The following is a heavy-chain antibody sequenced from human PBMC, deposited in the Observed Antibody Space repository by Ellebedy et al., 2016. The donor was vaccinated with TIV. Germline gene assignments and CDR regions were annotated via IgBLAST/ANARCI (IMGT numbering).Heavy chain of an antibody. D-gene: IGHD2-15*01. CDR2: IFYSGST. CDR1: GGSISRYY. CDR3: ARLVARDYFDY. Sequence: MPSETLSLTCTVSGGSISRYYWSWIRQPPGKGLEWIGYIFYSGSTNYNPSLKSRITISLDTSKNQFSLKLSSVTAADTAVYYCARLVARDYFDYWGQGTLVTVSS. V-gene: IGHV4-59*08. J-gene: IGHJ4*02.